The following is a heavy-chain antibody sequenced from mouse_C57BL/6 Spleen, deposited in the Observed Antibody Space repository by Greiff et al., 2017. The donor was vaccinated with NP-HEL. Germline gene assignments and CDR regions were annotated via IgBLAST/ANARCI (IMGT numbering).Heavy chain of an antibody. J-gene: IGHJ1*03. CDR3: ARGEYPRYCDV. V-gene: IGHV1-7*01. D-gene: IGHD5-1*01. Sequence: QVQLKESGAELAKPGASVKLSCKASGYTFTSYWMHWVTQRPGQGLEWIGYINPSSGYTKYNQKFKDKATLTADKSSSTAYRQLSSLTYEDSAVYYCARGEYPRYCDVWGTGTTGTVSA. CDR2: INPSSGYT. CDR1: GYTFTSYW.